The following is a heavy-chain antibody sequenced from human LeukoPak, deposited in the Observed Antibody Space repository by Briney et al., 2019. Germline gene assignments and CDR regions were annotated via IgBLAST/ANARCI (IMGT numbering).Heavy chain of an antibody. D-gene: IGHD6-19*01. V-gene: IGHV3-20*04. CDR2: VNWKGIRT. J-gene: IGHJ4*02. CDR3: ARDVLAVTGMGVALDY. CDR1: GFRFDDYG. Sequence: GGSLRLSCAASGFRFDDYGMSWVRQAPGKGLEWVSGVNWKGIRTGYADSVKGRFTIPRDNAKNSLYLQMNSLRAEDTAVYYCARDVLAVTGMGVALDYWGQGTLVTVSS.